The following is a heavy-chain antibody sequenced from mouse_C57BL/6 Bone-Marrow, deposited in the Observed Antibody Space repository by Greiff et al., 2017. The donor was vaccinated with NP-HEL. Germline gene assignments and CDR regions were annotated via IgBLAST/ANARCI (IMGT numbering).Heavy chain of an antibody. D-gene: IGHD2-4*01. CDR3: ARGGGYYDYLHWYFDV. Sequence: QVHVKQPGAELVRPGSSVKLSCKASGYTFTSYWMHWVKQRPIQGLEWIGNIDPSDSETHYIQKFKDKATLTVDKSSSTAYMQLSSLTSEDSAVYYCARGGGYYDYLHWYFDVWGTGTTVTVSS. CDR1: GYTFTSYW. J-gene: IGHJ1*03. CDR2: IDPSDSET. V-gene: IGHV1-52*01.